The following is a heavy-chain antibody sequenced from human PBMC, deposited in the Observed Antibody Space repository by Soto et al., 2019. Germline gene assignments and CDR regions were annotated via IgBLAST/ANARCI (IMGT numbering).Heavy chain of an antibody. J-gene: IGHJ4*02. D-gene: IGHD2-15*01. CDR3: ARYGSGECNRGSCYSPFDY. CDR1: GGSISSGGYY. V-gene: IGHV4-31*03. Sequence: SETLSLTCTVSGGSISSGGYYWSWIRQHPGKGLEWIGYIYYSGSTYYNPSLKSRVTISVDTSKNQFSLKLSSVTAADTAVYYCARYGSGECNRGSCYSPFDYWGQGTLVTVSS. CDR2: IYYSGST.